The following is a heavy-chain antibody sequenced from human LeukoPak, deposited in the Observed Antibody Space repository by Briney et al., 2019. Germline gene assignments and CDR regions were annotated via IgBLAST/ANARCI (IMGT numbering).Heavy chain of an antibody. V-gene: IGHV1-69*13. Sequence: ASVKVSCKASGGTFSSYAISWVRQAPGQGLEWMGGIIPIFGTANYAQKFQGRVTITADESTSTAHMELSSLRSEDTAVYYCAGDGGFGGLDYWGQGTLVTVSS. CDR2: IIPIFGTA. CDR1: GGTFSSYA. J-gene: IGHJ4*02. D-gene: IGHD3-3*01. CDR3: AGDGGFGGLDY.